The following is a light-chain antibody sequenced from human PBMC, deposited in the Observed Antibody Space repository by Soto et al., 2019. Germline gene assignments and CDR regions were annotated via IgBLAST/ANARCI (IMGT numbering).Light chain of an antibody. CDR3: QMYEIDSPLP. V-gene: IGKV1-5*01. CDR2: DAY. CDR1: QSIRSW. J-gene: IGKJ4*01. Sequence: DIQMTQSYSILSSLVGDRVSITFRASQSIRSWLAWYQQKPGKAPKLLIYDAYSLGSGFQQRFSGRRSGTEFTLTIAGLKPEDFATYYCQMYEIDSPLPFGGGTKVDIK.